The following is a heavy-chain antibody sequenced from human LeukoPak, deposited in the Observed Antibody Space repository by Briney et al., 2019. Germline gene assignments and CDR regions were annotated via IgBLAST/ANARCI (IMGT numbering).Heavy chain of an antibody. V-gene: IGHV3-30-3*01. D-gene: IGHD1-26*01. CDR1: GFTFSSYA. Sequence: SGGSLRLSCAAAGFTFSSYAMQWGRQAPGKGLEWVAVISYDGSNKYYADSVKGGFTISRDNSKNTLYLQMNSLRAEDTAVYYCAREEWELLEGAFDIWGQGTMVTVSS. CDR3: AREEWELLEGAFDI. CDR2: ISYDGSNK. J-gene: IGHJ3*02.